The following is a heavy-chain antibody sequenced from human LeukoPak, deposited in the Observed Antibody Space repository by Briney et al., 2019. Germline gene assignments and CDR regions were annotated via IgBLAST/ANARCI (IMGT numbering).Heavy chain of an antibody. CDR2: INHSGST. CDR3: ASAPMLENVDRFATGSPLFDP. D-gene: IGHD5-12*01. V-gene: IGHV4-38-2*02. Sequence: SEALSLSCTVSGYSISSGYYWAWIRRPPGKGLEWFGKINHSGSTNYTPSLKSPVTISVDTSTNTFSLQLSSVTAADTAVYSCASAPMLENVDRFATGSPLFDPWGQGTLVTVSS. J-gene: IGHJ5*02. CDR1: GYSISSGYY.